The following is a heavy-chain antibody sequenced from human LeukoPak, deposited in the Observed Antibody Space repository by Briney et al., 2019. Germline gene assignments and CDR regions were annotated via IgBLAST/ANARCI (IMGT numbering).Heavy chain of an antibody. Sequence: SESLSYTCTVSGGSISSYYWSWSRQPPGKGLEWIGYIYYSGSTNYNPSLKSRVTISVDTSKNQFSLKLSSVTAADTAVYYCARVDYDFWSGFSSGWFDPWGRGT. J-gene: IGHJ5*02. CDR3: ARVDYDFWSGFSSGWFDP. V-gene: IGHV4-59*01. D-gene: IGHD3-3*01. CDR2: IYYSGST. CDR1: GGSISSYY.